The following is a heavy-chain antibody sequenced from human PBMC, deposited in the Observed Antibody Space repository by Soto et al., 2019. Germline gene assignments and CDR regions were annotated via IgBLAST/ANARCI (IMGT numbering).Heavy chain of an antibody. D-gene: IGHD3-22*01. CDR1: GYSFAGYW. CDR2: IDPSDSQT. CDR3: ARQIYDSDTGPNFQYYFDS. V-gene: IGHV5-10-1*01. J-gene: IGHJ4*02. Sequence: PRESLKISCKGSGYSFAGYWITWVRQNPGKGLEWMGRIDPSDSQTYYSPSFRGHVTISVTKSITTVFLQWSSLRASDTAMYYCARQIYDSDTGPNFQYYFDSWGQGTPVTVSS.